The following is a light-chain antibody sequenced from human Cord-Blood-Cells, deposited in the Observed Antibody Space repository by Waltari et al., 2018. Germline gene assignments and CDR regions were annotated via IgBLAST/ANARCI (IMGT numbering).Light chain of an antibody. CDR1: QSVSSY. CDR2: DAS. Sequence: IVLTQSPATLSFSPGESATLPCRASQSVSSYLAWYQQKPGQAPRLLIYDASNRATGIPARFSGSGSGTDFTLTISSLEPEDFAVYYCQQRSNWPPTFGGGTKVEIK. CDR3: QQRSNWPPT. J-gene: IGKJ4*01. V-gene: IGKV3-11*01.